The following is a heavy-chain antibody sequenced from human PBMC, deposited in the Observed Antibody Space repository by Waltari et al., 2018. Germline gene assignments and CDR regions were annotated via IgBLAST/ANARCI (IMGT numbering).Heavy chain of an antibody. D-gene: IGHD1-26*01. Sequence: QVQLVQSGAEVKRPGASVQVSCKASGYTFTGNYLHWVRQAPGQGLEWMGWIHPNSGATDYAQKFQGRVTMTLDTSITTVYMELGWLGSEDTAIYYCARAWFNSGFDYWGQGSLVAVSS. CDR1: GYTFTGNY. CDR2: IHPNSGAT. J-gene: IGHJ4*02. CDR3: ARAWFNSGFDY. V-gene: IGHV1-2*02.